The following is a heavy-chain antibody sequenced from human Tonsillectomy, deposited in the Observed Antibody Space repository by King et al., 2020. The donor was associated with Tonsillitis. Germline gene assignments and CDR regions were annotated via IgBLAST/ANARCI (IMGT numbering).Heavy chain of an antibody. CDR1: GGSISSYY. D-gene: IGHD4-23*01. J-gene: IGHJ4*02. Sequence: VQLQESGPGLVKPSETLSLTCTVSGGSISSYYWSWIRQPPGKGLEWIGYIYYSGSTNYNPSLKSRVTISVDTSKNQFSLKLSSVTDADTAVYYCARHVGSTTVVTRWGQGTLVTVSS. CDR2: IYYSGST. V-gene: IGHV4-59*08. CDR3: ARHVGSTTVVTR.